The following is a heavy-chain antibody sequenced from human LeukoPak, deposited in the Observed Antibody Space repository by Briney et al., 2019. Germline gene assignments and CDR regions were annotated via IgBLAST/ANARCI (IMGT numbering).Heavy chain of an antibody. V-gene: IGHV3-30*02. CDR3: ARNRAVGYAPGDY. CDR1: GFTFSSYD. Sequence: GGSLRLSCAASGFTFSSYDMHWVRQAPGKGLEWVAFIRYDGSNKYYADSVKGRFTISRDNSKSTLHLQMNSLRAEDTAVYYCARNRAVGYAPGDYWGQGTLATVSS. J-gene: IGHJ4*02. D-gene: IGHD5-12*01. CDR2: IRYDGSNK.